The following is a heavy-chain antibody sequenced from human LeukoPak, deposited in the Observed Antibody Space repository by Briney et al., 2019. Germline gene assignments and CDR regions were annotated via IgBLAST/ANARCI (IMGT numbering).Heavy chain of an antibody. V-gene: IGHV3-20*04. CDR2: INWNGGST. CDR1: GFTFDDYG. D-gene: IGHD2-21*02. Sequence: GGSLRLSCAASGFTFDDYGMSWVRHAPGKGLEWVSGINWNGGSTGYADSVKGRFTISRDNAKNSLYLQMNSLRAEDTALYYCARAAVTAILGEYYFDYWGQGTLVTVSS. J-gene: IGHJ4*02. CDR3: ARAAVTAILGEYYFDY.